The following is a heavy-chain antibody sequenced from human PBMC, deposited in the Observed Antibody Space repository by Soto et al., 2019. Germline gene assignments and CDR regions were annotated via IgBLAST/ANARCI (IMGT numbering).Heavy chain of an antibody. J-gene: IGHJ4*02. CDR1: GFSFSTYN. Sequence: LRLSCAASGFSFSTYNMNWVRQAPGRGLEWVSYISSRSSTIYHADSVKGRFTISRDNAKNSLYLQMDSLRDEDTAVYFCARAIAVGSTSLDYWGLGTRVTVSS. V-gene: IGHV3-48*02. D-gene: IGHD6-19*01. CDR3: ARAIAVGSTSLDY. CDR2: ISSRSSTI.